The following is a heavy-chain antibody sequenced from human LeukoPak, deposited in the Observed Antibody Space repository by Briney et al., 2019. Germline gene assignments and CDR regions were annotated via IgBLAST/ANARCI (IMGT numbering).Heavy chain of an antibody. D-gene: IGHD2-2*01. CDR1: GSISSSSYY. J-gene: IGHJ4*02. V-gene: IGHV4-39*01. CDR3: AGIVPAALTY. CDR2: IYYSGST. Sequence: GSISSSSYYWGWIRQPPGKGLEWIGSIYYSGSTYYNPSLKSRVTISVDTSKNQFSLKVTSVTAADTAIYYCAGIVPAALTYWGQGTLVIVSS.